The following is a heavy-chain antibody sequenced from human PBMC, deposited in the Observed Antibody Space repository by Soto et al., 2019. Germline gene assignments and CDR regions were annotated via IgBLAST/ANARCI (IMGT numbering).Heavy chain of an antibody. CDR1: GFTFSNAW. V-gene: IGHV3-15*01. CDR3: TTLVLLWFGELNDI. D-gene: IGHD3-10*01. Sequence: AGGSLRLSCAASGFTFSNAWMSWVRQARGKGLEWVGRIKSKTDGGTTDYAAPVKGRFTISRDDSKNTLYLQMNSLKTEDTAVYYCTTLVLLWFGELNDIWGQGTMVTVSS. J-gene: IGHJ3*02. CDR2: IKSKTDGGTT.